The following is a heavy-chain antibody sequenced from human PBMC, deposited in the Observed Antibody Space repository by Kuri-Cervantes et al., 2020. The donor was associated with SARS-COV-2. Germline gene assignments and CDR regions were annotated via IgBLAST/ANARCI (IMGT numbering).Heavy chain of an antibody. CDR1: GYTFTSYG. J-gene: IGHJ4*02. CDR2: ISAYNGNT. D-gene: IGHD3-22*01. CDR3: ARFNYNYYDKGIPDY. V-gene: IGHV1-18*01. Sequence: ASVKVSCKASGYTFTSYGISWVRQAPGQGLEWMGWISAYNGNTNYAQKLQGRVTMTTDTSTSTAYMELSSLRSEDTAVYYCARFNYNYYDKGIPDYWGQGTLVTVSS.